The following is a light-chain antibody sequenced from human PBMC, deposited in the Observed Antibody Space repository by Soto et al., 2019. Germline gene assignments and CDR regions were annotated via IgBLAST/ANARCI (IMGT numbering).Light chain of an antibody. CDR2: GAS. Sequence: ETVLTQSPGTLSLSPGERATLSCRASQSITNNYLAWYQQKPGQAPRLLIYGASSRVTGIPDRFSGSGSGTDFNLTISRLEPKDFAVYYCQQYRTSPITFGQGTRLEIK. CDR1: QSITNNY. J-gene: IGKJ5*01. V-gene: IGKV3-20*01. CDR3: QQYRTSPIT.